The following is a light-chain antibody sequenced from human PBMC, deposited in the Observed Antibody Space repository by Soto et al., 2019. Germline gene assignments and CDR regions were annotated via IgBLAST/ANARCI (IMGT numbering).Light chain of an antibody. CDR1: SSDIGSYNH. CDR2: AVS. J-gene: IGLJ1*01. V-gene: IGLV2-14*03. Sequence: QSAPTQPASVSGSPGQSITISCSGTSSDIGSYNHVAWYQQFPGKSPKLMIYAVSDRPSGVSDRFSGSKSGITASLTISGLQTEDEADYYCISYTDRQSYLFGTGTRSPS. CDR3: ISYTDRQSYL.